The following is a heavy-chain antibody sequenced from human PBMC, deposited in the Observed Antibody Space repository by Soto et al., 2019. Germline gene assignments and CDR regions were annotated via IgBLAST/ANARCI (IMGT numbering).Heavy chain of an antibody. J-gene: IGHJ4*02. CDR3: AKRATGTYSDY. CDR2: ISGSGDST. D-gene: IGHD1-1*01. CDR1: GFTFSSYA. V-gene: IGHV3-23*01. Sequence: EVQLLESGGGLVQPGGSLRLSCAASGFTFSSYAMSWVRQAPGKGLEWVSVISGSGDSTYYADSVKGRFTISRDNSKNTLYLQRNSLRAEDTAVYSCAKRATGTYSDYWGQGTRVTVSS.